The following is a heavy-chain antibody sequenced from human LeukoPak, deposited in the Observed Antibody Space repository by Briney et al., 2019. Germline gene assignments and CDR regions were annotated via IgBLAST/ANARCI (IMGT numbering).Heavy chain of an antibody. V-gene: IGHV3-48*04. CDR1: GFTFSTYS. D-gene: IGHD3-10*02. CDR3: ASFMIGGY. CDR2: ISSSSSAI. J-gene: IGHJ4*02. Sequence: PGGSLRLSCAASGFTFSTYSMNWVRQAPGKGLEWVSYISSSSSAIYYADSVKGRFTISRDNAKNSLYLQMNSLRAEDTAVYYRASFMIGGYWGQGALVTVSS.